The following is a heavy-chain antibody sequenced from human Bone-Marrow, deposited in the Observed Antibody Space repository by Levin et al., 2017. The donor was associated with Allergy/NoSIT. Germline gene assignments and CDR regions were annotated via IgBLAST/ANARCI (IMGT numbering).Heavy chain of an antibody. Sequence: PGESLKISCKASGGSFSAYAVSWVRQAPGQGLEWMGGISPVIGSAIYSQDFQGRLAIIADKSTSTVYMQLSSLTSEDTAVYYCARSQLQYFDWSPRDNWFDPWGQGTLVTVSS. CDR1: GGSFSAYA. CDR2: ISPVIGSA. CDR3: ARSQLQYFDWSPRDNWFDP. V-gene: IGHV1-69*06. D-gene: IGHD3-9*01. J-gene: IGHJ5*02.